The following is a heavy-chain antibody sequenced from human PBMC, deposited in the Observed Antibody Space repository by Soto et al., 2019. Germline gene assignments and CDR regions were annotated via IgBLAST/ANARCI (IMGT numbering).Heavy chain of an antibody. Sequence: QVQLVESGGGVVQPGRSLRLSCVASGFSFGSSGMHWVRQAPGKGLEWVAFIWYDASNQYYADSVKGRFTLSRDRSMNTVSLQMDSPRVEDTSVYYCARDGAHQDIDYWGQGTLVTVSS. J-gene: IGHJ4*02. CDR1: GFSFGSSG. V-gene: IGHV3-33*01. D-gene: IGHD2-2*01. CDR2: IWYDASNQ. CDR3: ARDGAHQDIDY.